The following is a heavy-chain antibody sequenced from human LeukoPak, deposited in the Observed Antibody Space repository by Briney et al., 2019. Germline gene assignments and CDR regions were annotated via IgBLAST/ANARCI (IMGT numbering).Heavy chain of an antibody. CDR1: GFTFSNYG. CDR3: ARDITGNWNDNGYFDY. D-gene: IGHD1-20*01. V-gene: IGHV3-64*01. J-gene: IGHJ4*02. Sequence: GGSLRLSCEASGFTFSNYGMHWVRQAPGKGLEYVSGINFNGGSTYYANFVRGRFTISRNNSKNTLYLQVGSPSAEDMVVYYGARDITGNWNDNGYFDYWGQGTLVTVST. CDR2: INFNGGST.